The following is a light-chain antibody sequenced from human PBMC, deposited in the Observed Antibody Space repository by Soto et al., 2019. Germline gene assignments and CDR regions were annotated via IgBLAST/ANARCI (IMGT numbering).Light chain of an antibody. CDR3: QQSYSSPLT. J-gene: IGKJ4*01. Sequence: DIQMTQSPSSLSTSVIDRVIITCRASQSLSSHLNWYQQKSGKAPKLLIYGASSLQSGVPSRFSGSGSETDFTLTISSLQPEDFATYYCQQSYSSPLTFGGGTKVDIK. CDR2: GAS. V-gene: IGKV1-39*01. CDR1: QSLSSH.